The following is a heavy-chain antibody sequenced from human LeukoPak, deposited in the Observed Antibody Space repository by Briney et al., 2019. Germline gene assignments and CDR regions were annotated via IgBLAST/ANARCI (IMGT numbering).Heavy chain of an antibody. D-gene: IGHD3-3*01. CDR1: GFTFSSYA. Sequence: GGSLRLSCAASGFTFSSYAMSWVRQAPGKGLEWVANIKQDGSEKYYVDSVKGRFTISRDNAKNSLYLQMNSLRAEDTAVYYCARADYDFWSGYYTFDYWGQGTLVTVSS. CDR2: IKQDGSEK. V-gene: IGHV3-7*01. CDR3: ARADYDFWSGYYTFDY. J-gene: IGHJ4*02.